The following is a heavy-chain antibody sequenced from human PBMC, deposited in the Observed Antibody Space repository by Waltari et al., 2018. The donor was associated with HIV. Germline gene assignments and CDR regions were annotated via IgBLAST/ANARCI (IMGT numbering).Heavy chain of an antibody. D-gene: IGHD2-8*01. CDR2: VHKSESP. CDR3: ARAVLAAPTNFRRYFDY. J-gene: IGHJ4*02. V-gene: IGHV4-38-2*01. Sequence: QVQLQESGPGLVKPSETLSLSCAVSGYSISSGYYWGWIRQPPGKGLEWIGRVHKSESPFYSASLKSRVTISVDTSKNQVSLKLTSVTAADTAVYYCARAVLAAPTNFRRYFDYWGQGSLVTVSS. CDR1: GYSISSGYY.